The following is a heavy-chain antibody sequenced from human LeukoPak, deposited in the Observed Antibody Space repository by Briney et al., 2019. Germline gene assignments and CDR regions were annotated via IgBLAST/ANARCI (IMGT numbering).Heavy chain of an antibody. CDR2: ISAYNGNT. CDR3: ARDYYGSGSYYKDY. CDR1: GYTCTSYG. V-gene: IGHV1-18*04. Sequence: ASVKVSCKASGYTCTSYGISWVRQAPGQGVEWMGWISAYNGNTNYAQKLQGRVTMTTDTSTSTAYMELRSLRSDDTAVYYCARDYYGSGSYYKDYWGQGTLVTVSS. J-gene: IGHJ4*02. D-gene: IGHD3-10*01.